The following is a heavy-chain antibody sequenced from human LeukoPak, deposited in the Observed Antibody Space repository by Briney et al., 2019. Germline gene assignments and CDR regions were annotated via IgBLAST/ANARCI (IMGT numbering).Heavy chain of an antibody. V-gene: IGHV3-53*01. CDR1: GFTVSSYY. CDR3: TTSACTNGVCFTSVDY. J-gene: IGHJ4*02. Sequence: GGPLRLSCAASGFTVSSYYMSWVRQAPGKGLEWVSVIYRGGDTYYADSVEGRFTISRDNSKNTVYLQMNSLRAEDTAVYYCTTSACTNGVCFTSVDYWGQGTLVTVSS. D-gene: IGHD2-8*01. CDR2: IYRGGDT.